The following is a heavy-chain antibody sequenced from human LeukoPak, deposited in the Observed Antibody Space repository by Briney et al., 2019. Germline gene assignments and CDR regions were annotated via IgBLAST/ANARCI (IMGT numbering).Heavy chain of an antibody. CDR3: ARAGKYSSSWYVGY. Sequence: ASVKVSCKASGYTFTSYYMHWVRQAPGQGLEWMGWINPNSGGTNYAQKFQGWVTMTRDTSISTAYTELSRLRSDDTAVYYCARAGKYSSSWYVGYWGQGTLVTVSS. CDR1: GYTFTSYY. D-gene: IGHD6-13*01. V-gene: IGHV1-2*04. CDR2: INPNSGGT. J-gene: IGHJ4*02.